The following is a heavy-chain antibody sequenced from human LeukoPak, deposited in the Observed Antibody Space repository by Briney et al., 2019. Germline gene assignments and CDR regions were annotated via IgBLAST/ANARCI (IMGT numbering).Heavy chain of an antibody. J-gene: IGHJ4*02. CDR2: ISWNSGSI. D-gene: IGHD5-12*01. V-gene: IGHV3-9*01. CDR3: AKDKLHDIVATIWDY. Sequence: GGSLRLSCAASGFTFDDYSMHWDRQAPGKGLEWVSGISWNSGSIGYADSVKGRFTISRDNAKNSLYLQMNSLRAEDTALYYCAKDKLHDIVATIWDYWGQETLVTVSS. CDR1: GFTFDDYS.